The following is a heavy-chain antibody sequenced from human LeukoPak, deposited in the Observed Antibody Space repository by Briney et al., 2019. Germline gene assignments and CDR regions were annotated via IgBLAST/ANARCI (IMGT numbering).Heavy chain of an antibody. D-gene: IGHD2-2*01. J-gene: IGHJ6*03. V-gene: IGHV3-21*01. CDR3: ATSGGFVLPNAITGNWYMDV. Sequence: GGSLRLSCGASGFTFSDYSMNWVRQAPGKGLAWVASITSAGGYTYYADSVKGRFTISRDNAQNSLFLQMNGLRAEDTAVYFCATSGGFVLPNAITGNWYMDVWGRGTSVTVSS. CDR2: ITSAGGYT. CDR1: GFTFSDYS.